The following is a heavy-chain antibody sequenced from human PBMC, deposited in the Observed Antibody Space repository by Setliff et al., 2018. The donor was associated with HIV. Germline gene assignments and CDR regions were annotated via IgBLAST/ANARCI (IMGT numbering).Heavy chain of an antibody. CDR1: GGSISPNW. Sequence: SETLSLTCAVSGGSISPNWWNWVRQSPGKGLEWIGEIYHDGSVNYVPSLQSRVTMSVDKSKNQFSLRLTSVTAADTAVYYCARVGQYCTNGLCTNYFDYWGQGTLVTSPQ. J-gene: IGHJ4*02. V-gene: IGHV4-4*02. CDR2: IYHDGSV. CDR3: ARVGQYCTNGLCTNYFDY. D-gene: IGHD2-8*01.